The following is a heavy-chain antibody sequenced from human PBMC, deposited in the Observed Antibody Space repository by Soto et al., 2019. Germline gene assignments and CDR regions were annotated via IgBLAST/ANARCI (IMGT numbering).Heavy chain of an antibody. V-gene: IGHV1-18*01. J-gene: IGHJ4*02. D-gene: IGHD1-1*01. CDR1: GYTFTSYG. Sequence: ASVKVSCKASGYTFTSYGISWVRQAPGQGLELMGWISAYNGNTNYAQKLQGRVTMTTDTSTSTAYMEVRRLTSYDTAVYYCARGSPTTTPFDYWGQGTLVTV. CDR2: ISAYNGNT. CDR3: ARGSPTTTPFDY.